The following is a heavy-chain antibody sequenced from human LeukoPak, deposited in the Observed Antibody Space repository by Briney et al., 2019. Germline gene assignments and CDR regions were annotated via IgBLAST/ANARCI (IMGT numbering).Heavy chain of an antibody. V-gene: IGHV7-4-1*01. CDR2: INTYTGNP. D-gene: IGHD6-13*01. CDR1: VYTDTTDA. J-gene: IGHJ5*02. CDR3: ARLVAAGGSGSFDP. Sequence: KISCWVSVYTDTTDAMNRVRQAPGQGLEWMGWINTYTGNPTYAQDFTGRFVFSLDTSVSTAYLQIYSLKAEDTAVYYCARLVAAGGSGSFDPWGQGTLVTVSS.